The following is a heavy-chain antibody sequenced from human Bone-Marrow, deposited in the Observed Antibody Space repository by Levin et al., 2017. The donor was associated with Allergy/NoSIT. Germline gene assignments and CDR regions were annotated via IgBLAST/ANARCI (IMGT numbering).Heavy chain of an antibody. D-gene: IGHD5-12*01. CDR1: GYTFTNYG. J-gene: IGHJ3*02. Sequence: GASVKVSCKASGYTFTNYGVTWVRQAPGQGLEWIGWVSGYNGDTNYEPKVQGRVTMTRDSYTTTAYMELRNLRSDDTAVYYCARDLDIVTSTLSPGDAFEIWGQGTMVTVSS. V-gene: IGHV1-18*01. CDR3: ARDLDIVTSTLSPGDAFEI. CDR2: VSGYNGDT.